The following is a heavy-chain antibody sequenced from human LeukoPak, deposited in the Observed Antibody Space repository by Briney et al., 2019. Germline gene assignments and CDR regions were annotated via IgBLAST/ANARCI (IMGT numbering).Heavy chain of an antibody. CDR3: AKRSNFWTGYLDY. D-gene: IGHD3/OR15-3a*01. V-gene: IGHV3-74*01. CDR1: GFSFSSDW. Sequence: GGSLRLSCAASGFSFSSDWMHWVRQAPGKGLVWVSRINYDGSRTNYADSVRGLFTISRDNSKDTLFLQMNSLRTEDTAVYYCAKRSNFWTGYLDYWGQGTLVTVSS. J-gene: IGHJ4*02. CDR2: INYDGSRT.